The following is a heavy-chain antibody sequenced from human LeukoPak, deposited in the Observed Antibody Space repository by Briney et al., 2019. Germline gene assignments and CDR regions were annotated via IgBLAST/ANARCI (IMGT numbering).Heavy chain of an antibody. CDR1: GFTFSSYE. D-gene: IGHD3-10*02. J-gene: IGHJ6*04. CDR2: ISSSGSTI. Sequence: GGSLRLSCAASGFTFSSYEMNWVRQAPGKGLEWVSYISSSGSTIYYADSVKGRFTISRDNAKNSLYLQMNSLRAEDTAVYYCAELGVTMIGGVWGKGTTVTISS. V-gene: IGHV3-48*03. CDR3: AELGVTMIGGV.